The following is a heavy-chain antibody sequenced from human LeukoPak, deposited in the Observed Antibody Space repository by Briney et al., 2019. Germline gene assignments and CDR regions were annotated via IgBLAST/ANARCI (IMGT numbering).Heavy chain of an antibody. D-gene: IGHD6-19*01. Sequence: GGSLRLSCAASGFTFSSYAMSWVRQAPGKGLEWVSAISGSGGSTYHADSVKGRFTISRDNSKNTLYLQMNSLRAEDTAVYYCAKDPGYSSGWYYVYWGQGTLVTVSS. CDR1: GFTFSSYA. CDR2: ISGSGGST. V-gene: IGHV3-23*01. CDR3: AKDPGYSSGWYYVY. J-gene: IGHJ4*02.